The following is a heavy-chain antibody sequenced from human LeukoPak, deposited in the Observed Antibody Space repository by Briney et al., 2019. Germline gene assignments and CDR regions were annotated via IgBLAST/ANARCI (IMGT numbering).Heavy chain of an antibody. CDR3: TRGYSSGWYFGSY. CDR2: ISSKAYGGTT. Sequence: GGSLRLSCAASGFTFSSYGMSWFRQAPGKGLEWVGFISSKAYGGTTEYAASVKGRFTVSRDDSKSIAYLQMNSLKNEDTAVYYCTRGYSSGWYFGSYWGQGTLVTVSS. V-gene: IGHV3-49*03. CDR1: GFTFSSYG. D-gene: IGHD6-19*01. J-gene: IGHJ4*02.